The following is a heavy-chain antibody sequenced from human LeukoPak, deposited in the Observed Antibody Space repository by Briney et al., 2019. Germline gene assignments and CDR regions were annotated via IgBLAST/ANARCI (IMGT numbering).Heavy chain of an antibody. J-gene: IGHJ4*02. D-gene: IGHD3-3*01. Sequence: GASVKVSCKASGYTFTSYGISWVRQMPGKGLEWMGIIYPGDSDTRYSPSFQGQVTISADKSISTAYLQWSSLKASDTAMYYCARGGDFWSGYYDYWGQGTLVTVSS. CDR3: ARGGDFWSGYYDY. V-gene: IGHV5-51*01. CDR1: GYTFTSYG. CDR2: IYPGDSDT.